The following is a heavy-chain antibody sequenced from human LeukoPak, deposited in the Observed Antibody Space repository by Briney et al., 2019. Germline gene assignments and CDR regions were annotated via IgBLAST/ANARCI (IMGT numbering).Heavy chain of an antibody. Sequence: GGSLRLSCAASGFNFSTYGMHWVRQAPGKGLEWVAFIQNDGSNKYYADSVKGRFTISRDDSKNTLYLQMSSLRPEDTAVYYCAKDGQLGGSSWFTLYFDYWGQGILVTVSS. V-gene: IGHV3-30*02. CDR2: IQNDGSNK. D-gene: IGHD6-13*01. CDR3: AKDGQLGGSSWFTLYFDY. J-gene: IGHJ4*02. CDR1: GFNFSTYG.